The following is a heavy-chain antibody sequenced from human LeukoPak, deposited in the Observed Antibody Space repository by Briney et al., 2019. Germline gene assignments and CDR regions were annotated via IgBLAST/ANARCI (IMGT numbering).Heavy chain of an antibody. CDR1: GFTFSSYG. CDR2: IRYDGSNK. D-gene: IGHD4-23*01. CDR3: ARDSEDYGGNSEFGMDV. J-gene: IGHJ6*02. V-gene: IGHV3-33*01. Sequence: GRSLRLSCAASGFTFSSYGMHWVRQAPGKGLEWVAVIRYDGSNKYYADSVKGRFTISRDNSKNTLYLQMNSLRAEDTAVYYCARDSEDYGGNSEFGMDVWGQGTTVTVSS.